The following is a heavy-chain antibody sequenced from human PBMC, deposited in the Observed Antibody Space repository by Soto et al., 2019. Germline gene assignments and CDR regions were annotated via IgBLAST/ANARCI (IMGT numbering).Heavy chain of an antibody. V-gene: IGHV5-51*01. Sequence: GESLKISCTGVVYSFTSYWIGWVRQMPGKGLEWMGIIYPGDSDTRYSPSFQGQVTISADKSITTAYLQWSSLKASDTAMYYCARGYCTTTICDPWFDPWGQGTLVTVSS. CDR3: ARGYCTTTICDPWFDP. D-gene: IGHD2-2*01. CDR1: VYSFTSYW. CDR2: IYPGDSDT. J-gene: IGHJ5*02.